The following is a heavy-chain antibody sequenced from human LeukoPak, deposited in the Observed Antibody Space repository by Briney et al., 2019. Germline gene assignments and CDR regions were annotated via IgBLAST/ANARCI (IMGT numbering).Heavy chain of an antibody. CDR3: AKDKSGGGDIDY. D-gene: IGHD2-21*02. CDR1: GFTFSSYE. J-gene: IGHJ4*02. V-gene: IGHV3-23*01. CDR2: ISGSGGST. Sequence: GGSLRLSCAASGFTFSSYEMNWVRQAPGKGLEWVSAISGSGGSTYYADSVKGRFTISRDNSKNTLYLQMNSLRAEDTAVYYCAKDKSGGGDIDYWGQGTPVTVSS.